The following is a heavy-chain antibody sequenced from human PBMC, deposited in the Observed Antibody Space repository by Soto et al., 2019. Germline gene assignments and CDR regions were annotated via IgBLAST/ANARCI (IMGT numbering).Heavy chain of an antibody. CDR1: GYSISSGYY. V-gene: IGHV4-38-2*02. CDR2: IYHSGST. J-gene: IGHJ4*02. Sequence: SETLSLTCAVSGYSISSGYYWGWIRQPPGKGLEWIGSIYHSGSTYYNPSLKSRVTISVDTSKNQFSLKLSSVTAADTAVYYCARDKNDCWSGLSSIDYWGQGTLVTVSS. CDR3: ARDKNDCWSGLSSIDY. D-gene: IGHD3-3*01.